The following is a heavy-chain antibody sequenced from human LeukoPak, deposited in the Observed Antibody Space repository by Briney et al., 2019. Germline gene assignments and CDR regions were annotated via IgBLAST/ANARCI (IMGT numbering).Heavy chain of an antibody. CDR3: ARSYYYDYRQIDY. CDR2: IYYSGST. Sequence: SETLSLTCTVSGDSISTSSYYWGWIRHPPGKGLEWLGSIYYSGSTYYNPSLKSRVTISVDTSKNQLSLNLSSVTAADTAVFYCARSYYYDYRQIDYWGQGTLVTVSS. V-gene: IGHV4-39*01. J-gene: IGHJ4*02. CDR1: GDSISTSSYY. D-gene: IGHD3-22*01.